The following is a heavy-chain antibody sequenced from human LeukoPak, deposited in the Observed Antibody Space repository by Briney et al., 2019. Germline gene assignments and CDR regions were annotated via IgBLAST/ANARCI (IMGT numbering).Heavy chain of an antibody. V-gene: IGHV3-53*01. CDR3: LQAIAPFDY. Sequence: GGSLRLSCAASGFTVRNNYMSWVRQAPGKGLEWVSLIYSGGSTYYADSVKGRFTISRDNSKNTLYLQMNSLRAEDTAVYYCLQAIAPFDYWGQGTLVTVSS. CDR1: GFTVRNNY. D-gene: IGHD2-15*01. CDR2: IYSGGST. J-gene: IGHJ4*02.